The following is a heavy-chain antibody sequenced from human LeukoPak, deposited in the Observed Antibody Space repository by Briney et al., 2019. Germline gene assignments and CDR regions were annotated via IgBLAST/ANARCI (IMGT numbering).Heavy chain of an antibody. CDR2: IFHGGST. V-gene: IGHV4-4*02. Sequence: PSGTLSLTCAVSGGSISSSNWWNWVRQPPGKGLEWIGEIFHGGSTNYNPSLKRRVTISLDKPKNQLSLKLTSVTAADTAVYYCGTSTVINDYCFDYWGQGALVTVSS. CDR3: GTSTVINDYCFDY. J-gene: IGHJ4*02. CDR1: GGSISSSNW. D-gene: IGHD4-23*01.